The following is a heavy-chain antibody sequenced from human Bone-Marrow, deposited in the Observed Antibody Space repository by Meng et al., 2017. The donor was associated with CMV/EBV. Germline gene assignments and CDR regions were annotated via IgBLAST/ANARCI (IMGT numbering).Heavy chain of an antibody. D-gene: IGHD6-13*01. CDR2: ISAYNGNT. CDR1: GYTFTSYG. V-gene: IGHV1-18*01. Sequence: ASVKVSCKASGYTFTSYGISWVRQAPGQGLEWMGWISAYNGNTNYAQKLQGRVTMTTDTSTSTAYMELRSLRSDDTAVYYCARDNRAIAAAGFYYYYYGMAVWGQGNTVHVAS. J-gene: IGHJ6*02. CDR3: ARDNRAIAAAGFYYYYYGMAV.